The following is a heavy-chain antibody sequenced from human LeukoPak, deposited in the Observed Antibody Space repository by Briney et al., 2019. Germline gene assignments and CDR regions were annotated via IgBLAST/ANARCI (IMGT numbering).Heavy chain of an antibody. CDR3: AKGPAYYGSGSYSLDY. V-gene: IGHV3-9*01. D-gene: IGHD3-10*01. Sequence: PGGSLRLSCAASGFTFDDYAMHWVRQAPGKGLEWVSGISWNSGSIGYADSVKGRFTISRDNAKNSLYLQMNSLRAEDTALYYCAKGPAYYGSGSYSLDYWGQGTLVTVSS. CDR2: ISWNSGSI. CDR1: GFTFDDYA. J-gene: IGHJ4*02.